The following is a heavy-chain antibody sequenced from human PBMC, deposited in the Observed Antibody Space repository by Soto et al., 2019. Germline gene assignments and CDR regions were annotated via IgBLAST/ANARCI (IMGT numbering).Heavy chain of an antibody. D-gene: IGHD1-1*01. V-gene: IGHV3-23*01. CDR1: GFTLSNSA. CDR3: AKDRGERWPDMGYNCFDP. CDR2: ISGSGGST. Sequence: GGSLRLSCTTSGFTLSNSAMNWVRQAPGKGLEGVSGISGSGGSTYDTDSVKGRFSISRDNSKNTLYLQRNTLRAEDTAVYYCAKDRGERWPDMGYNCFDPWGQGALDTVSS. J-gene: IGHJ5*02.